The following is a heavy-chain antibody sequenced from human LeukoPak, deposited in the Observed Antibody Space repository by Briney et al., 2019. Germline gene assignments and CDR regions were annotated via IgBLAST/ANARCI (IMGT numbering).Heavy chain of an antibody. CDR2: IKQDGTQK. CDR3: ARDCGSDCSQAFDI. D-gene: IGHD2-21*02. V-gene: IGHV3-7*05. Sequence: GGSLRLSCAASGFTFSSYWMSWVRQAPGRGLEWVADIKQDGTQKYYVDSVEGRITISRDNVKNSLYLQMNSLRVEDTAVYYCARDCGSDCSQAFDIWGQGTMVTVCS. J-gene: IGHJ3*02. CDR1: GFTFSSYW.